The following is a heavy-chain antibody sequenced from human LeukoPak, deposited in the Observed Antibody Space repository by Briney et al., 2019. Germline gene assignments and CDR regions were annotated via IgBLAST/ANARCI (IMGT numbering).Heavy chain of an antibody. Sequence: GGSLRLSCAASGFTFSSYTMNWVRQAPGKGPEWVSSTCSTRTYICYADSVKGRFTISRDNAKNSVYLQMDSLRAEDTAVYYCAKDLPWSDYWGQGTLVTVSS. D-gene: IGHD2-15*01. J-gene: IGHJ4*02. CDR2: TCSTRTYI. CDR1: GFTFSSYT. CDR3: AKDLPWSDY. V-gene: IGHV3-21*01.